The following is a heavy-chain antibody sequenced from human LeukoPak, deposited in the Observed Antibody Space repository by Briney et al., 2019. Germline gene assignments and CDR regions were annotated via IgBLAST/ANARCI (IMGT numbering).Heavy chain of an antibody. CDR3: ARGVGTVTPTIYYYYGMDV. CDR1: GYTFTGYY. CDR2: INPNSGGT. V-gene: IGHV1-2*06. Sequence: ASVKVSCKASGYTFTGYYMHWVRQAPGQGLEWMGRINPNSGGTNYAQKFQGRVTMTRDTSISTAYMELSRLRSDDTAVYYCARGVGTVTPTIYYYYGMDVWGQGTTVTVSS. D-gene: IGHD4-17*01. J-gene: IGHJ6*02.